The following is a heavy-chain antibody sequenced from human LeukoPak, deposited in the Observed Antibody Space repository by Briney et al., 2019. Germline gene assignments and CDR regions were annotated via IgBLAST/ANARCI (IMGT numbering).Heavy chain of an antibody. CDR3: ARAAAGIDAFDI. CDR1: GFTFSDHS. CDR2: IKQDGSEK. Sequence: GGSLSLSCVASGFTFSDHSMMWVRQAPGKGLEWVANIKQDGSEKYYVDSVKGRFTISRDNAKNSLYLQMNSLRAEDTAVYYCARAAAGIDAFDIWGQGTMVTVSS. J-gene: IGHJ3*02. D-gene: IGHD6-13*01. V-gene: IGHV3-7*01.